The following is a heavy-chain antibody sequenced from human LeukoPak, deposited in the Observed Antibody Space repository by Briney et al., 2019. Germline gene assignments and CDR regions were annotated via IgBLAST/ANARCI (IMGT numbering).Heavy chain of an antibody. J-gene: IGHJ4*02. CDR3: ARAVYYYDSGGYYYYYFDY. CDR1: GGSISSYY. CDR2: IYYSGTT. Sequence: SETLSLTCTVSGGSISSYYWSWIRQPPGKGLEWIGYIYYSGTTNYNPSLKSRVTISVDTSKNQFSLKLSSVTAADTAVYYCARAVYYYDSGGYYYYYFDYWGQGTLVTVSS. V-gene: IGHV4-59*01. D-gene: IGHD3-22*01.